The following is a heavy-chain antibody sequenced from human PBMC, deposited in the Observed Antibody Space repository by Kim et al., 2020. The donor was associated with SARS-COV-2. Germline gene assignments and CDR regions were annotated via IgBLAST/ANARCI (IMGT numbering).Heavy chain of an antibody. D-gene: IGHD3-10*01. CDR2: INHSGST. J-gene: IGHJ4*02. CDR3: ARGYGESLRYY. CDR1: GGSFNEYY. V-gene: IGHV4-34*01. Sequence: SETLSLTCAVYGGSFNEYYWTWIRQPPGKGLEWIGEINHSGSTNYNPSLKSRVSISVDTSKNQFSLELTSVTAADTAVYFCARGYGESLRYYLGQ.